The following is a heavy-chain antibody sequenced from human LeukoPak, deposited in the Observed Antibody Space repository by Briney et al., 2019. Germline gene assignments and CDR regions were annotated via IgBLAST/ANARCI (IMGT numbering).Heavy chain of an antibody. CDR2: INPNSGGT. J-gene: IGHJ4*02. CDR1: GYTFTGYY. V-gene: IGHV1-2*02. D-gene: IGHD3-3*01. Sequence: ASVKVSCKASGYTFTGYYVHWVRQAPGQGLEWMGWINPNSGGTNYAQKFQGRVTLTRDTSISTAYMEVNRLRSDDTALYYCARNYEFWSFDHWGQGTLVIVSS. CDR3: ARNYEFWSFDH.